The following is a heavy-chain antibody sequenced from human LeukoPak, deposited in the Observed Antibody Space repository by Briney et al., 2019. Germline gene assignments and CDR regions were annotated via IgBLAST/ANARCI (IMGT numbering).Heavy chain of an antibody. CDR1: GASILTTNW. V-gene: IGHV4-4*02. CDR2: VHLSGAS. D-gene: IGHD1-26*01. CDR3: ARESGAFCPFGF. J-gene: IGHJ4*02. Sequence: SGTLSLTCAVSGASILTTNWWSWVRQPPGKGLEWIGEVHLSGASNYNPSLKSRVSMSIDNSKNQLSLKLTSVTAADTAIYYCARESGAFCPFGFWGQGTLVTVSS.